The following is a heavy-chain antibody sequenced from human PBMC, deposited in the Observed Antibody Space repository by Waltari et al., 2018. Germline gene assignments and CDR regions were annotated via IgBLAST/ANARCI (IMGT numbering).Heavy chain of an antibody. Sequence: EVQLVESGGGLVKPGRSLRLSCTGSGFTFGDYSMSWFRQAPGQGLEWVGFIRSKAYGETAEYAASVKDRFTISRDDSKSIAYLQMNSLKTEDTAVYYCTRGYCSGATCYLGAFDVWGQGTMAIVS. D-gene: IGHD2-15*01. CDR3: TRGYCSGATCYLGAFDV. V-gene: IGHV3-49*05. CDR1: GFTFGDYS. CDR2: IRSKAYGETA. J-gene: IGHJ3*01.